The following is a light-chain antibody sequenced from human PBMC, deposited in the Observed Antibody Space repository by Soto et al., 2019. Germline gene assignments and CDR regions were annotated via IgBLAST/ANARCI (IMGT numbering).Light chain of an antibody. Sequence: QSALTQPRSVSGSPGQSVTISCTGTSSDVGNYNFVSWYQQHPGKAPKLIIYDVSKRPSGVPDRFSGSKSGNTASLTISGPQAEDEADYYCCSYAGSYTVFGGGTKLTVL. CDR1: SSDVGNYNF. J-gene: IGLJ2*01. CDR2: DVS. V-gene: IGLV2-11*01. CDR3: CSYAGSYTV.